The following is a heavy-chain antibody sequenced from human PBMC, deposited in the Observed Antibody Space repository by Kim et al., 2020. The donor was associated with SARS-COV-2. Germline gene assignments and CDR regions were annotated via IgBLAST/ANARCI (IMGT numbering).Heavy chain of an antibody. Sequence: GGSLRLSCTASGFRFSSHAIHWVRQAPGKGLEWVAVISYDGINKNYVDSVKGRFTISRDNSKNTLSLQMNSLRPDDTAMYYCARTHEADSSGWSADYWG. V-gene: IGHV3-30*03. CDR3: ARTHEADSSGWSADY. J-gene: IGHJ4*01. CDR1: GFRFSSHA. D-gene: IGHD6-19*01. CDR2: ISYDGINK.